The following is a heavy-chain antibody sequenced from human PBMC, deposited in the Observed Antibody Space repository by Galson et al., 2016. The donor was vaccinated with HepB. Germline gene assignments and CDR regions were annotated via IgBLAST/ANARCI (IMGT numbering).Heavy chain of an antibody. J-gene: IGHJ4*02. V-gene: IGHV4-31*03. CDR1: GGSISTSGYD. Sequence: TLSLTCTVSGGSISTSGYDWTWIRQHPGKGLEWIGYIYYSGSTYYNPSLKSRVIISVDTPKNQFSLRLSSVTAADTAVYYCATPGGMVTPYWGQGTLVTVSS. D-gene: IGHD5-18*01. CDR2: IYYSGST. CDR3: ATPGGMVTPY.